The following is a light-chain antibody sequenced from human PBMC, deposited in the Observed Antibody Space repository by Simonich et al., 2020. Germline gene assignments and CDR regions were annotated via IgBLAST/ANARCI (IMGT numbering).Light chain of an antibody. J-gene: IGKJ1*01. V-gene: IGKV4-1*01. CDR1: QSVLYSSNNKNY. Sequence: DIVMTQSPDSLAVSLGERATINRKSSQSVLYSSNNKNYLAWYHQKPGQPPKLLIYWASTRESGVPDRFSGSGSGTDFTLTISSLQAEGVAVYYCQQYYSTRTFGQGTKVEIK. CDR2: WAS. CDR3: QQYYSTRT.